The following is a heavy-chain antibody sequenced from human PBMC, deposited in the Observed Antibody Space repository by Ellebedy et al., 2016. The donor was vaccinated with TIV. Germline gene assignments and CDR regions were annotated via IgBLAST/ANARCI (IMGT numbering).Heavy chain of an antibody. Sequence: GGSLRLSCAASGFTFSSYSMNWVRQAPGKGLEWVSYISSSSSTIYYADSVKGRFTISRDNAKNPLYLQMNRLRDEDTAVYYCARGLTMYYFDYWGQGTLVTVSS. D-gene: IGHD3-10*02. CDR1: GFTFSSYS. CDR2: ISSSSSTI. CDR3: ARGLTMYYFDY. V-gene: IGHV3-48*02. J-gene: IGHJ4*02.